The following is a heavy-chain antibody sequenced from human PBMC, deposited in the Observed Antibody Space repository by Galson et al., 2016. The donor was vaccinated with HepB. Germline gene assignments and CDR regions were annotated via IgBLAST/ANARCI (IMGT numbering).Heavy chain of an antibody. CDR2: IIGSGVST. CDR1: GFTFNFYA. CDR3: AKERRDTAMVHYSFDY. Sequence: SLRLSCAASGFTFNFYALSWVRQAPGRGLEWVSGIIGSGVSTYYSYSVKGRFTISRDNSKNTVYLQMNTLRAGDTAIYFCAKERRDTAMVHYSFDYWGQGTLVTVSS. J-gene: IGHJ4*02. D-gene: IGHD5-18*01. V-gene: IGHV3-23*01.